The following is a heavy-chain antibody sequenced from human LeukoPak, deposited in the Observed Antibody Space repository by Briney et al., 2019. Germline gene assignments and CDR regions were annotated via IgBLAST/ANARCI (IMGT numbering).Heavy chain of an antibody. CDR2: ISGGGGET. Sequence: GGSLRLSCAASGFTFSNNAMHWVRQAPGKGLEWVSSISGGGGETYYVDSVKGRFIISRDNSKNTLYVQMNRLRADDTAVYYCAKEWQLRGPIGYSWFDPWGHGTLVTVSS. J-gene: IGHJ5*02. CDR1: GFTFSNNA. D-gene: IGHD3-10*01. V-gene: IGHV3-23*01. CDR3: AKEWQLRGPIGYSWFDP.